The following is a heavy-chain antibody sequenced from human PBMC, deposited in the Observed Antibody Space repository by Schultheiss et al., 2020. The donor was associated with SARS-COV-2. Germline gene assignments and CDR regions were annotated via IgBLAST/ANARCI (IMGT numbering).Heavy chain of an antibody. V-gene: IGHV4-59*12. CDR1: GGSISSYY. CDR3: ARAVGCSSTSCPSYYYYYMDV. CDR2: IYYSGST. J-gene: IGHJ6*03. D-gene: IGHD2-2*01. Sequence: GSLRLSCTVSGGSISSYYWSWIRQPPGKGLEWIGYIYYSGSTYYNPSLKSLVTISVDTSKNQFSLKLSSVTAADTAVYYCARAVGCSSTSCPSYYYYYMDVWGKGTTVTVSS.